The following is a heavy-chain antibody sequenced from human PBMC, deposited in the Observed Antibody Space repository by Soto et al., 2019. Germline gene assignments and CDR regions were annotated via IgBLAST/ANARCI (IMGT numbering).Heavy chain of an antibody. CDR3: GYGSGSYYNRYYYYYGMDV. D-gene: IGHD3-10*01. CDR2: INHSGST. V-gene: IGHV4-34*01. CDR1: GGSFSGYY. J-gene: IGHJ6*02. Sequence: SETLSLTCAVYGGSFSGYYWSWIRQPPGKGLEWIGEINHSGSTNYNPSLKSRVTISVDTSKNQFSLKLSSVTAAVTAVYYCGYGSGSYYNRYYYYYGMDVWGQGTTVTVSS.